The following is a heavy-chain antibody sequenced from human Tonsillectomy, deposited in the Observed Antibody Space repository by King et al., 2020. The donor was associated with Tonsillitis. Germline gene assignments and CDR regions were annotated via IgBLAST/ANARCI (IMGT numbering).Heavy chain of an antibody. V-gene: IGHV4-59*08. Sequence: VQLQESGPGLVKPSETLSLTCSVSGDSSKYYWSWIRQPPGKGLEWIGYIYYSGTTNYNPSLKSRVTISVDASRNQFSLSLRSVTAADTAVYYCARTAAAGTWGGDYYYGMDGWGQGTTVTVSS. CDR1: GDSSKYY. D-gene: IGHD6-13*01. J-gene: IGHJ6*02. CDR2: IYYSGTT. CDR3: ARTAAAGTWGGDYYYGMDG.